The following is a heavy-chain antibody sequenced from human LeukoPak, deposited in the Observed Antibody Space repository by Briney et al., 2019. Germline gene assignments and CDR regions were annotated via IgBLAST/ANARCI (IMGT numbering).Heavy chain of an antibody. CDR1: GGSINSGSYY. CDR2: IYTSGST. J-gene: IGHJ6*03. Sequence: SETLSLTCTVSGGSINSGSYYWSWIRQPAGKGLEWIGRIYTSGSTTYNPSLKSRVTLSVDTSKNHFSLKLSSVTAADTAVYYCARLERRDYYYYMDVWGKGTTVTVSS. CDR3: ARLERRDYYYYMDV. D-gene: IGHD1-1*01. V-gene: IGHV4-61*02.